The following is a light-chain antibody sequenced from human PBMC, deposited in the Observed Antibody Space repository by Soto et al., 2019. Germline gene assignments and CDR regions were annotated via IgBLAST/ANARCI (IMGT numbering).Light chain of an antibody. V-gene: IGKV3-15*01. CDR2: GAS. J-gene: IGKJ2*01. Sequence: EIVMTQSPATLSVSPGERANISCSASQSVSSNLAWYQQKPGQAPRLLIYGASTRATGIPARFSGSGSGTEFTLTISSLQSEDFAVYYCQQYNNWPPYTFGQGTKLEIK. CDR3: QQYNNWPPYT. CDR1: QSVSSN.